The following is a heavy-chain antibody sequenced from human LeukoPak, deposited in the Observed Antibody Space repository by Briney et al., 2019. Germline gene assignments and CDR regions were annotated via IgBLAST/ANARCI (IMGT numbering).Heavy chain of an antibody. Sequence: SETLSLTCTVSGGSISSGGYYWSWIRQPPGKGLEWIGYIYHSGSTYYNPSLKSRVTISVDRSKNQFSLKLTSVTAADTAVYYCARVGDYALKDWGQGALVTVPS. D-gene: IGHD3-16*01. CDR3: ARVGDYALKD. CDR2: IYHSGST. V-gene: IGHV4-30-2*01. J-gene: IGHJ4*02. CDR1: GGSISSGGYY.